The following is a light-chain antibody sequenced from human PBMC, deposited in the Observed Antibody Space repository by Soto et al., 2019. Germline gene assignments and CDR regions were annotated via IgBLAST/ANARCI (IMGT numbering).Light chain of an antibody. CDR2: DAS. J-gene: IGKJ2*01. CDR1: ETVGSNY. Sequence: EVVLTQSPGTLSLSPGERATLSCRASETVGSNYLAWYQQQPGQAPRLLIFDASSRTTGIPDSFSGSGSGTEFSLIIFRLAPEDSCVYFCLHYCYGANTFGQGSKLEI. V-gene: IGKV3-20*01. CDR3: LHYCYGANT.